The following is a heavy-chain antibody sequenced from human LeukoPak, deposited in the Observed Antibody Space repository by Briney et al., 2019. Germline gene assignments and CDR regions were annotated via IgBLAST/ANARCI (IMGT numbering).Heavy chain of an antibody. J-gene: IGHJ4*02. CDR1: GFAFNTYA. Sequence: PGGSLRLSCAASGFAFNTYAMSWVRQAPGKRLEWVSAISASDPGTYYADSVKGRFTISRDNSKNTLFLQMNGLRAEDTAVYYCAKAPAASCIGSNCYHFDWWGQGTLVTVSS. CDR3: AKAPAASCIGSNCYHFDW. D-gene: IGHD2-15*01. V-gene: IGHV3-23*01. CDR2: ISASDPGT.